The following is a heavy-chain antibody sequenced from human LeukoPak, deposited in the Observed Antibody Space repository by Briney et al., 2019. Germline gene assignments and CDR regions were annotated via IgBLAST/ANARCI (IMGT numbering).Heavy chain of an antibody. CDR1: GGSFSGYY. CDR2: INHSGST. CDR3: ARGRTSGLWYFDL. Sequence: ETLSLTCAVYGGSFSGYYWSWIRQPPEKGLEWIGEINHSGSTNYNPSLKSRVTISVDTSKNQFSLKLSSVTAADTAVYYCARGRTSGLWYFDLWGRGTLVTVSS. J-gene: IGHJ2*01. V-gene: IGHV4-34*01. D-gene: IGHD3-3*01.